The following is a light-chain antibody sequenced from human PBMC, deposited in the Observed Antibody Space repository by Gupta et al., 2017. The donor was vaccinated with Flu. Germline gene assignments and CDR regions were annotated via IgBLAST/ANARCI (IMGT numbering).Light chain of an antibody. V-gene: IGLV1-47*01. CDR1: SSNIGSNY. CDR3: AARDDNLAGWV. Sequence: TISCSGSSSNIGSNYVEWYQHLTGTAPILIIYTNEQRPSGIPERFSGSKSGTSASLAISGLRSEDEADYFCAARDDNLAGWVFGGGTKLTVL. CDR2: TNE. J-gene: IGLJ3*02.